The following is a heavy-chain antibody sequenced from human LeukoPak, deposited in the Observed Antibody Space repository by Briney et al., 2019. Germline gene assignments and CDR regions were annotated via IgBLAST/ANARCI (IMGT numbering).Heavy chain of an antibody. V-gene: IGHV3-7*01. Sequence: GGSLRLSCAASGFTVSGYWMSWVRQAPGKGLEWVANIKPDGGEKDYVDAVEGRLFTSSGNASNSLYQQMNSLRAEDSAVYSCARARWFDPWGQRTLDTVSS. CDR1: GFTVSGYW. CDR2: IKPDGGEK. J-gene: IGHJ5*02. CDR3: ARARWFDP.